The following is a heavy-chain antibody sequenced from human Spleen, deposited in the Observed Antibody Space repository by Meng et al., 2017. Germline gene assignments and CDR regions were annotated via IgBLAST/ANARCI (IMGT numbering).Heavy chain of an antibody. CDR2: IYYSGST. J-gene: IGHJ5*02. CDR1: GGSISSYY. D-gene: IGHD6-6*01. Sequence: SETLSLTCTVSGGSISSYYWSWIRQSPGKGLEWIGYIYYSGSTDYNPSLKSRVTISLDTSKTQFSLKLSSVTAADTAVYYCARHSSSSRGWFDPWGQGTLVTVSS. V-gene: IGHV4-59*13. CDR3: ARHSSSSRGWFDP.